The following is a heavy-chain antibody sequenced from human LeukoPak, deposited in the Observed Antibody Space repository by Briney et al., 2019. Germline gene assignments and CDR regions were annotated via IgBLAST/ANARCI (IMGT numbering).Heavy chain of an antibody. CDR1: GFTFSSYA. D-gene: IGHD3-3*01. Sequence: GGSLRLSCAASGFTFSSYAMGWVRQAPGKGLEWVSAIGGSGGSTYYADSVKGRFTISRDNSKNTLYLQMNSLRAEDTALYYCARDPGVVAFHYFDYWGQGTLVTVSS. CDR3: ARDPGVVAFHYFDY. V-gene: IGHV3-23*01. CDR2: IGGSGGST. J-gene: IGHJ4*02.